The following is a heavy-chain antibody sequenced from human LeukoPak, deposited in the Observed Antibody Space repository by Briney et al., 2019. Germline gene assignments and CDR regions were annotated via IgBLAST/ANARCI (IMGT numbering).Heavy chain of an antibody. CDR1: GGSFSGYY. CDR3: ARGADQTYYDFWRGYPSFDY. CDR2: INHSGST. V-gene: IGHV4-34*01. J-gene: IGHJ4*02. D-gene: IGHD3-3*01. Sequence: SETLSLTCAVYGGSFSGYYWSWLRQPPGKGLEWIGGINHSGSTNYNPSLKSRVTISVDTSKNQFSLKLSSVTAADTAVYYCARGADQTYYDFWRGYPSFDYWGQGTLVTVSS.